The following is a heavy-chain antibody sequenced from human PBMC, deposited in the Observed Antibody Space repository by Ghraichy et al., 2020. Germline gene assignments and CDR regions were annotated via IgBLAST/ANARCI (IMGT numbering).Heavy chain of an antibody. Sequence: ASVKVSCKASGYTFTSYGISWVRQAPGQGLEWMGWISAYNGNTNYAQKLQGRVTMTTDTSTSTAYMELRSLRSDDTAVYYCAASTQDIVVVPAAPFDYWGQGTLVTVSS. V-gene: IGHV1-18*04. J-gene: IGHJ4*02. CDR2: ISAYNGNT. CDR1: GYTFTSYG. CDR3: AASTQDIVVVPAAPFDY. D-gene: IGHD2-2*01.